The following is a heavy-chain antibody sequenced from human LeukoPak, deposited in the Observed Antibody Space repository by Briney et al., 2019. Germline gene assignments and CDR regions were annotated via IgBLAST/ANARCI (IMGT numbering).Heavy chain of an antibody. Sequence: SETLSLTCTGSGGSISSSTYHWGWIRQPPGKGLEWIGYIYYSGSTNYNPSLKSRVTISVDTSKNQFSLKLSSVTAADTAVYYCARFIVVRGRAFDIWGQGTMVTVSS. D-gene: IGHD3-10*01. CDR1: GGSISSSTYH. V-gene: IGHV4-61*05. CDR3: ARFIVVRGRAFDI. J-gene: IGHJ3*02. CDR2: IYYSGST.